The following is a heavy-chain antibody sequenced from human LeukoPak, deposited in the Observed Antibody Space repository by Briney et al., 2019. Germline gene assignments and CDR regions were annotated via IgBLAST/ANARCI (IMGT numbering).Heavy chain of an antibody. V-gene: IGHV1-69*13. Sequence: SVKVSCKASGGTFSSYAISWVRQAPGQGLDWMGGIIPIFGTANYAQKFQGRVTITADESTSTAYMELSSLRSEDTAVYYCATRDILTGYYSYYYMDVWGKGTTVTVSS. CDR3: ATRDILTGYYSYYYMDV. CDR1: GGTFSSYA. D-gene: IGHD3-9*01. CDR2: IIPIFGTA. J-gene: IGHJ6*03.